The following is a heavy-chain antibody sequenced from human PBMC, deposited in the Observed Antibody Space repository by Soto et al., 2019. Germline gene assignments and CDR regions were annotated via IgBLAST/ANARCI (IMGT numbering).Heavy chain of an antibody. Sequence: YWSWIRQPPGKGLEWIGFFYSSGYTNYSPSLKSRITISLDTSQDLFSLKLTSVTAADTAIYYCARHSDGLDVWGQGTTVTVSS. CDR2: FYSSGYT. CDR3: ARHSDGLDV. J-gene: IGHJ6*02. CDR1: Y. V-gene: IGHV4-61*07.